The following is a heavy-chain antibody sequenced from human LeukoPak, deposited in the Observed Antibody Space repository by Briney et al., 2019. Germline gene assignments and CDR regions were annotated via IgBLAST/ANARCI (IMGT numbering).Heavy chain of an antibody. Sequence: GASVKVSCKASGYTFTVYYMHWVRQAPGQGLEWMGRINPNSGGTNYAQKFQGRVTMTRDTSISTAYMELSRLRSDDTAVYYCAAEVTGLIDYWGQGTLVTVSS. CDR1: GYTFTVYY. D-gene: IGHD3-9*01. CDR2: INPNSGGT. CDR3: AAEVTGLIDY. V-gene: IGHV1-2*06. J-gene: IGHJ4*02.